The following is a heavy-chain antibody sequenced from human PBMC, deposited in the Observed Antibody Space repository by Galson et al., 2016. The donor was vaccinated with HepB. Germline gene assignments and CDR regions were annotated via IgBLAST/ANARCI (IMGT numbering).Heavy chain of an antibody. CDR2: ISSRSRYT. CDR3: VTSGDYYDSSEDIDY. D-gene: IGHD3-22*01. CDR1: GFTFSTYT. J-gene: IGHJ4*02. V-gene: IGHV3-21*01. Sequence: SLRLSCAASGFTFSTYTMNWVRQAPGKGLEWVSSISSRSRYTNYADSVKGRFTISRDNAQNSLYLQMNSLRVEDTALYYCVTSGDYYDSSEDIDYWGQGTLVTVSS.